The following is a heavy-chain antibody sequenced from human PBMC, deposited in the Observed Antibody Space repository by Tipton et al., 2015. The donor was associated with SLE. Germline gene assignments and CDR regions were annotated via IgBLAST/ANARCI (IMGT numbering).Heavy chain of an antibody. Sequence: QLVQPGAEVKKPGASVKVSCKASGHTFTTSDINWVRQAPGQGLEWMGWMNPSGNTAYAEKFQGRVTMTRATSINTAYMELSNLRSDDTAIYFCARETTRTRDGLDVWGQGTTVIVSS. CDR1: GHTFTTSD. CDR3: ARETTRTRDGLDV. V-gene: IGHV1-8*02. D-gene: IGHD1-1*01. J-gene: IGHJ6*02. CDR2: MNPSGNT.